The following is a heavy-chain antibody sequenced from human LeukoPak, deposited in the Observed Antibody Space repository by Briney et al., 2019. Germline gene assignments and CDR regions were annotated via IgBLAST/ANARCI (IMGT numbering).Heavy chain of an antibody. CDR3: ARRMGSGATYQRTFDY. D-gene: IGHD2-2*01. CDR1: GGSISTRNHY. J-gene: IGHJ4*02. V-gene: IGHV4-39*01. Sequence: KPSETLSLTCTVTGGSISTRNHYWGWLRQPPGKGLEWIGSIGYTGTTNSNPSLKSRVTLSVDTSKNQVSLTLSSVTAADTAVYFCARRMGSGATYQRTFDYWGQGTLVTVSS. CDR2: IGYTGTT.